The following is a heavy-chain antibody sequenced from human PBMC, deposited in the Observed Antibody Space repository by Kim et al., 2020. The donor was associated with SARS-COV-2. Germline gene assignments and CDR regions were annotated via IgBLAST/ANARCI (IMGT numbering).Heavy chain of an antibody. CDR3: AKSRWSGYYAFDY. CDR2: LAGSGDP. Sequence: GGSLRLSCAASGFTFTDYAMSWVRQAPGKGLEWVSSLAGSGDPYYADSVKGRFTISRDSSKNTLFLQLDSLRAEDTAVYYCAKSRWSGYYAFDYWGQGTLVTVSS. J-gene: IGHJ4*02. CDR1: GFTFTDYA. V-gene: IGHV3-23*01. D-gene: IGHD3-3*01.